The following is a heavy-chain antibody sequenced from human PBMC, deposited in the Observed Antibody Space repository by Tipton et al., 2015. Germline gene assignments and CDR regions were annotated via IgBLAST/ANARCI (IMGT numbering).Heavy chain of an antibody. Sequence: QLVQSGAEVKKPGESLKISCKASNYNFPNYWIGWVRQMPGKGLEWMGIIYPGDSESRYSPSFQGQVTFSADKSSDTAYVQWNSLKASDTAMYYCARPSLGHCSGGNCYSDDWGQGTLVTVSS. J-gene: IGHJ4*02. CDR2: IYPGDSES. CDR1: NYNFPNYW. CDR3: ARPSLGHCSGGNCYSDD. V-gene: IGHV5-51*01. D-gene: IGHD2-15*01.